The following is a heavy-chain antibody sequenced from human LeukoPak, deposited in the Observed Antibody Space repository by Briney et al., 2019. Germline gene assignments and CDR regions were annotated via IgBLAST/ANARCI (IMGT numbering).Heavy chain of an antibody. CDR3: ARGGSEHYYYYYYMDV. CDR1: GYTFTSYD. J-gene: IGHJ6*03. V-gene: IGHV1-8*02. D-gene: IGHD2-15*01. Sequence: ASVKVSCKASGYTFTSYDINWVRQATGQGLEWMGWMNPNSGNTGYAQKFQGRVTMTRNTSISTAYMELSSLRSEDTAEYYCARGGSEHYYYYYYMDVWGKGTTVTISS. CDR2: MNPNSGNT.